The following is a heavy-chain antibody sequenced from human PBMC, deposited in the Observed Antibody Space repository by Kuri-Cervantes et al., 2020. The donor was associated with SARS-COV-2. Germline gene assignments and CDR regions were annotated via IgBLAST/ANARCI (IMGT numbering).Heavy chain of an antibody. CDR2: IYSGGST. CDR3: AKDWPLVVVNYLFDY. J-gene: IGHJ4*02. CDR1: GFTVSSNY. V-gene: IGHV3-53*01. D-gene: IGHD3-22*01. Sequence: GESLKISCAASGFTVSSNYMSWVRQAPGKGLEWVSVIYSGGSTYYADSVKGRFTISRDNSKNTLYLQMNSLRAEDTVVYYCAKDWPLVVVNYLFDYWGQGTLVTVSS.